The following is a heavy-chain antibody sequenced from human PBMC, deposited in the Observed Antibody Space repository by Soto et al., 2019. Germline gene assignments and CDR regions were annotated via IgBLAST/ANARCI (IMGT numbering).Heavy chain of an antibody. CDR2: ISESSFGI. D-gene: IGHD2-8*01. CDR1: GFTVSSFV. CDR3: AKGKLGFCSNGRCFSTGMDV. J-gene: IGHJ6*02. Sequence: GGSLRLSCAASGFTVSSFVMTWVRQAPGRGLEWVSTISESSFGIYYADSVKGRVTVSRDNSKNTLSLHLNSLRPEDTAIYYCAKGKLGFCSNGRCFSTGMDVWGQGTTVTVSS. V-gene: IGHV3-23*01.